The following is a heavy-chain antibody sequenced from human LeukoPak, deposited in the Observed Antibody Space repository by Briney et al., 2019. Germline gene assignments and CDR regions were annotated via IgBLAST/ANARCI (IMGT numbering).Heavy chain of an antibody. CDR1: GFTFSSYA. V-gene: IGHV3-48*01. CDR3: ARQLRFPEDV. Sequence: GGSLRLSCAASGFTFSSYAMHWVRQAPGKGLEWVSYITNSGNSKSYADSVKGRFTISRDNSKNTLYLQMNSLRAEDTAVYYCARQLRFPEDVWGQGTTVTVSS. CDR2: ITNSGNSK. D-gene: IGHD3-3*01. J-gene: IGHJ6*02.